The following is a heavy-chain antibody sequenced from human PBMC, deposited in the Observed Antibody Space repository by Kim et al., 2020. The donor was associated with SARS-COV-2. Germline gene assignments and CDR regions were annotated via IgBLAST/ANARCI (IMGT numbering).Heavy chain of an antibody. CDR2: ISTETGNP. CDR3: ARVLDTGNWFDP. D-gene: IGHD2-8*02. CDR1: GYTFTSHA. J-gene: IGHJ5*02. V-gene: IGHV7-4-1*02. Sequence: ASVKVSCKASGYTFTSHAVTWVRQAPGQGLEWMGWISTETGNPTYAPGFTGRLVFSFDTSVTTSYLQISSLKAEDTAFYYCARVLDTGNWFDPWGQGTLV.